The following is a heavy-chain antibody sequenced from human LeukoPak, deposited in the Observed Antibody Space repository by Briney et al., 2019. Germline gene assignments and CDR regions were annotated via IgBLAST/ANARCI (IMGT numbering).Heavy chain of an antibody. J-gene: IGHJ4*02. CDR2: TYYRYKWYN. CDR1: GDSVCSNSAA. CDR3: ARAAMIQLWLGGIDYFDY. Sequence: SQTLSLTCAISGDSVCSNSAAWTWIRQSPSRGLEWLGRTYYRYKWYNDYAVSVKSRITINPDTSKNQFYLQLNSVTPEDTAVYYCARAAMIQLWLGGIDYFDYWGQGTLVTVSS. D-gene: IGHD5-18*01. V-gene: IGHV6-1*01.